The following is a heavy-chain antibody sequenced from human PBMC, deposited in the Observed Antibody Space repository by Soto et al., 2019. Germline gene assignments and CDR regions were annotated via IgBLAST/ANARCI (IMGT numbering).Heavy chain of an antibody. J-gene: IGHJ4*02. D-gene: IGHD6-19*01. Sequence: GSLRLSCAASGFTFSSYSMNWVRQAPEKGLEWVSSISSSSSYIYYADSVKGRFTISRDNAKNSLYLQMNSLRAEDTAVYYCARNPVAGKGNYWGQGTLVTVSS. V-gene: IGHV3-21*01. CDR2: ISSSSSYI. CDR1: GFTFSSYS. CDR3: ARNPVAGKGNY.